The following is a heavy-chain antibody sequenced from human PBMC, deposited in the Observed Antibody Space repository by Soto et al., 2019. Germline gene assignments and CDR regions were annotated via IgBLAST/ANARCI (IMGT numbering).Heavy chain of an antibody. D-gene: IGHD6-13*01. J-gene: IGHJ6*02. CDR1: GFIFTNAW. V-gene: IGHV3-15*01. CDR3: EGIAAAGTFRYYYYGMDV. Sequence: GGSLRLSCAASGFIFTNAWMSLVRQAPGKGLEWVARIKSKTDGGTTDYAAPVKGRFTISRDDSKNTLYLQMNSLKTEDTAVYYCEGIAAAGTFRYYYYGMDVWGQGTTVTVSS. CDR2: IKSKTDGGTT.